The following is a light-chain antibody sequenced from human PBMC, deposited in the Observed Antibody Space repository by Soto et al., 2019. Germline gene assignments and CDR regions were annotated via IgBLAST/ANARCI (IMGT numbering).Light chain of an antibody. CDR2: DAS. CDR1: QSVSNY. J-gene: IGKJ5*01. CDR3: QQRSHWPPIT. V-gene: IGKV3-11*01. Sequence: EVVLPASHGTQSVSPGECATLSCRASQSVSNYLAWYQQNTGQAPRLLIYDASNRATGIPARFGGSGSGTDFTLTIRSLEPEDLAVYFCQQRSHWPPITVGQGTRLEIK.